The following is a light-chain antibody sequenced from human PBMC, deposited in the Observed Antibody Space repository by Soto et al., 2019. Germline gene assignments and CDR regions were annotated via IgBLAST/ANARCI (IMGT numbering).Light chain of an antibody. Sequence: QSVLTQPASVSGSPGQSITISCTGTSSDVGGYNYVSWYQQHPGKAPKLMIYDVSNRPSGVSNRFSGSKSGNTASLTISGLQAEDEAGYYCSSYTSSSTVFGTGTKVTVL. CDR3: SSYTSSSTV. CDR2: DVS. J-gene: IGLJ1*01. V-gene: IGLV2-14*01. CDR1: SSDVGGYNY.